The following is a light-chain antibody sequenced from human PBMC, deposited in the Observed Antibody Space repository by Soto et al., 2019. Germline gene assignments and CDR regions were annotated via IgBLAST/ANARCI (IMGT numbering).Light chain of an antibody. V-gene: IGLV2-23*01. J-gene: IGLJ2*01. Sequence: QSALTQPASVSGSPGQSITISCTGTSSDVGSYNLVSWYQQHPGKAPKLMIYEGSKRPSGVSNRCSGSKSGNTASLTISGLKAEEEDDYYCCSYAGGSTSVVFGGGTQLTVL. CDR2: EGS. CDR1: SSDVGSYNL. CDR3: CSYAGGSTSVV.